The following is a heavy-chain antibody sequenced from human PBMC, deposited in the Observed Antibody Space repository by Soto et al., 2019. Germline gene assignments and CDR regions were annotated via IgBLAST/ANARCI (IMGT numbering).Heavy chain of an antibody. CDR3: AKDIASSGWYFFWFDP. CDR2: ISWNSGSI. Sequence: DVQLVESGGGLVQPGRSLRLSCAASGFTFDDYAMHWVRQAPGKGLEWVSGISWNSGSIGYADSVKGRFTISRDNAKNSLYLQMNSLRAEDTALYYCAKDIASSGWYFFWFDPWGQGTLVTVSS. D-gene: IGHD6-19*01. CDR1: GFTFDDYA. V-gene: IGHV3-9*01. J-gene: IGHJ5*02.